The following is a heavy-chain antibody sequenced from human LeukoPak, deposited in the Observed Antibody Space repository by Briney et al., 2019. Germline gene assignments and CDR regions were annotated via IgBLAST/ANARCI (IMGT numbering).Heavy chain of an antibody. D-gene: IGHD4-17*01. J-gene: IGHJ5*02. CDR1: GGSISSYY. CDR2: VYYSGST. Sequence: SDTLSLTCTVSGGSISSYYWSWIRQPPGKGLEWIGYVYYSGSTNYNPSLNSRVTISIDTSKNQFSLRLSSVTAADTAVYYCAKGGDYGSINWFDPWGQGTLVTVSS. V-gene: IGHV4-59*07. CDR3: AKGGDYGSINWFDP.